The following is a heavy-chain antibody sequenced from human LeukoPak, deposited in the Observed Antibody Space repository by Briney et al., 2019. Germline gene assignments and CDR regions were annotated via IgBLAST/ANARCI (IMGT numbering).Heavy chain of an antibody. Sequence: PGGSLRLSCLGSGFTFSSQGMSWVRHTPGKGLEWVSAISGSGDGTFYAHSVQGRFTISRDNSKNTLYLQMNGLRAEDTAVYYCATPWGGVYGYNTHWGQGTLVTVSS. CDR2: ISGSGDGT. V-gene: IGHV3-23*01. D-gene: IGHD5-24*01. CDR1: GFTFSSQG. J-gene: IGHJ4*02. CDR3: ATPWGGVYGYNTH.